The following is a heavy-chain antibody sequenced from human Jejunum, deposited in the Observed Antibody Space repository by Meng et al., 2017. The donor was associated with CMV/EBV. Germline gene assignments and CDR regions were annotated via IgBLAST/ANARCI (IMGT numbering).Heavy chain of an antibody. CDR2: INHSGST. CDR3: AGRNIFGVVMNEY. D-gene: IGHD3-3*02. Sequence: VYCGSFSGYYWSWIRQPPGKGLEWIGEINHSGSTNYNPSLKGRVTISVDTSKNQFSLKLSSVTAADTAVYYCAGRNIFGVVMNEYWGQGTLVTVSS. J-gene: IGHJ4*02. V-gene: IGHV4-34*01. CDR1: CGSFSGYY.